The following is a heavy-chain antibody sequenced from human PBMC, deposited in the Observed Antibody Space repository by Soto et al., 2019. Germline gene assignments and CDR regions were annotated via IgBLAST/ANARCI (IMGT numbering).Heavy chain of an antibody. CDR2: IYSRGDT. CDR3: AGIGEDVYYGMDV. D-gene: IGHD2-21*01. CDR1: GGSMRSYY. J-gene: IGHJ6*02. V-gene: IGHV4-4*07. Sequence: SETLSLTCSVSGGSMRSYYWNWLRQPAGKGLEWIGRIYSRGDTNYNPSVKSRVTMSVDTSKNEFSLRLNSVTAADTAVYYCAGIGEDVYYGMDVWGQGTTVTV.